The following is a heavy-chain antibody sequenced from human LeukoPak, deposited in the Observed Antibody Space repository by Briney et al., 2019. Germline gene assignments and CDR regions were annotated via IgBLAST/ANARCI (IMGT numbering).Heavy chain of an antibody. CDR1: GYTFTSYY. J-gene: IGHJ4*02. CDR3: ARRAGAYSHPYDY. CDR2: INPSGGST. D-gene: IGHD4/OR15-4a*01. Sequence: ASVKVSCKASGYTFTSYYIHWVRQAPGQGLEWIGIINPSGGSTSYAQKFQGRVTMTRDTSTSAVYMELSSLRSEDTAVYYCARRAGAYSHPYDYWGQGTLVTVSS. V-gene: IGHV1-46*01.